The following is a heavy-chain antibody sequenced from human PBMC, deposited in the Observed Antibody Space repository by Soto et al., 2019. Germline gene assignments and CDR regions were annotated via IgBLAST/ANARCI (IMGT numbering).Heavy chain of an antibody. CDR2: IKQDGSEK. CDR1: GFTFGNYW. V-gene: IGHV3-7*01. D-gene: IGHD6-25*01. Sequence: EVQLVESGGGLVQPGGSLRLSCIDFGFTFGNYWMSWVRQAPVKGLEWVGNIKQDGSEKNYVDSVKGRFTISRDNAKNSLYLQMNSLRAEDTAVYYCARIASAGRGWDVWGQGTTVVVSS. J-gene: IGHJ6*02. CDR3: ARIASAGRGWDV.